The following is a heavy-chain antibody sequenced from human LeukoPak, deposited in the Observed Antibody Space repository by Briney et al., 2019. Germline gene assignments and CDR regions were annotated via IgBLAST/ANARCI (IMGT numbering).Heavy chain of an antibody. J-gene: IGHJ4*02. V-gene: IGHV1-18*01. CDR1: GYTFTSYG. D-gene: IGHD3-22*01. CDR2: ISAYNGNT. CDR3: ARALLGYYYDSSGRNFDY. Sequence: ASVKVSCKASGYTFTSYGINWVRQAPGQGLEWMGWISAYNGNTNYVQKPQDRVTMTTDTSTSTAYMELRSLRSDDTAVYYCARALLGYYYDSSGRNFDYWGQGTLVTVSS.